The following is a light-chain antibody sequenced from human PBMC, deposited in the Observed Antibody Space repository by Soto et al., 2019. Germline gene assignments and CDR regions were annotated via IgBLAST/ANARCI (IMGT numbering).Light chain of an antibody. CDR2: DAS. CDR1: QSVSSY. Sequence: EIVLTQSPATLSLSPGERATLSCRASQSVSSYLAWYQQKPGQAPRLLIYDASNRATAIPARFSGSGSATDFTLTISSLEPEDFAVYYWQQRSNFTFGPGTKVDIK. V-gene: IGKV3-11*01. CDR3: QQRSNFT. J-gene: IGKJ3*01.